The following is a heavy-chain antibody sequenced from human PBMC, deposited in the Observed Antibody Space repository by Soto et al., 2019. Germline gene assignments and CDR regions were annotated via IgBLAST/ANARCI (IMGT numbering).Heavy chain of an antibody. J-gene: IGHJ6*02. CDR1: GYSFTGYC. V-gene: IGHV1-2*02. D-gene: IGHD1-26*01. CDR2: INPNSGGT. CDR3: ARDHNGGYSYYYYYAMDV. Sequence: GASVKVSCKASGYSFTGYCMHWVRQAPGRGLEWMGWINPNSGGTNYAQRFQGRVTMTRDTSISTAYMELSSLSSDDTAVYYCARDHNGGYSYYYYYAMDVWRQRTTVTVSS.